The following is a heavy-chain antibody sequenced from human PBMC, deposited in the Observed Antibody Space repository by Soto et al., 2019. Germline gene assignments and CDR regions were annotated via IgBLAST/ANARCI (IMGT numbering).Heavy chain of an antibody. V-gene: IGHV4-59*08. D-gene: IGHD3-10*01. CDR1: GGSISSYY. CDR2: IYYSGST. CDR3: ARLSWYYYGSRSSLQHRKNWFDP. J-gene: IGHJ5*02. Sequence: SETLSLTCTVSGGSISSYYWSWIRQPPGKGLEWIGYIYYSGSTNYNPSLKSRVTISVDTSKNQFSLKLSSVTAADTAVYYCARLSWYYYGSRSSLQHRKNWFDPWGQGTLVTVSS.